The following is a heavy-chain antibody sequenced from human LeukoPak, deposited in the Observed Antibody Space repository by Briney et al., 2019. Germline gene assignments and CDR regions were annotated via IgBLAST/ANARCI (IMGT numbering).Heavy chain of an antibody. V-gene: IGHV4-59*12. CDR3: TREGNRVGAHNWFDP. CDR1: GGSISSYY. Sequence: SETLSLTCTVSGGSISSYYWSWIRQPPGKGLEWIGYIYYSGSTNYNPSLKSRVTISVDTSKNQFFLKLSSVTAADTAVYYCTREGNRVGAHNWFDPWGQGTLVTVSS. CDR2: IYYSGST. J-gene: IGHJ5*02. D-gene: IGHD1-26*01.